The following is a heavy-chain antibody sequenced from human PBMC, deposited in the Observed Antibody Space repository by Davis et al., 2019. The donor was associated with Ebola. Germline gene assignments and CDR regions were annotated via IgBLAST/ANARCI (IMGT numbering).Heavy chain of an antibody. CDR1: GFTFSSYS. V-gene: IGHV3-21*01. CDR2: ISSSSSYI. Sequence: PGGSLRLSCAASGFTFSSYSMNWVRQAPGKGLEWVSSISSSSSYIYYADSVKGRFTISRDNAKNSLYLQMNSLRAEDTAVYYCARDDGGDYDPGALDYWGQGTLVTVSS. CDR3: ARDDGGDYDPGALDY. D-gene: IGHD4-17*01. J-gene: IGHJ4*02.